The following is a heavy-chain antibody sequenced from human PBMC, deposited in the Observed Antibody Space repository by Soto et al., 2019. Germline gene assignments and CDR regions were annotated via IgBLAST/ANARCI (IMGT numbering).Heavy chain of an antibody. D-gene: IGHD6-19*01. J-gene: IGHJ5*02. CDR3: AKAAIIGSSGYSWFDP. Sequence: QVQLVQSGSEVKMPGSSVKVSCKTSGGTFSRHAINWVRQAPGQGLEWMGGIIPLFGTTNYAQKFKGRVTISADESTSTAKMERSSLPSEDAAVNFCAKAAIIGSSGYSWFDPWAREPWSPSPQ. CDR1: GGTFSRHA. CDR2: IIPLFGTT. V-gene: IGHV1-69*01.